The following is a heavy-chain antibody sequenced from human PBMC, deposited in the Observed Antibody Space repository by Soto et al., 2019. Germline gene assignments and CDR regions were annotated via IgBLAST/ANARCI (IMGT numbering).Heavy chain of an antibody. CDR2: IDWDDDK. CDR3: ARIGHRNSYGSGIDA. D-gene: IGHD5-18*01. V-gene: IGHV2-70*11. Sequence: VRWIRHHPGKALEWLARIDWDDDKYYSTSLKTRLTISKDTSKNQVVLTMTNMDPVDTATFYCARIGHRNSYGSGIDASGQ. J-gene: IGHJ5*01.